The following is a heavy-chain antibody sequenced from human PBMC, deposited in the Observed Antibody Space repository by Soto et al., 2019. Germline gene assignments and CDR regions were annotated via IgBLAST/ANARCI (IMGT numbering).Heavy chain of an antibody. Sequence: PSETLSLTCAVYGGSFSGYYWSWIRQPPGKGLEWIGEINHSGSTNYNPSLKSRVTISVDTSKNQFSLKLSSVTAADTAVYYCARVRPESSSYWFDTWGQGTLATVSS. V-gene: IGHV4-34*01. CDR3: ARVRPESSSYWFDT. J-gene: IGHJ5*02. D-gene: IGHD6-6*01. CDR2: INHSGST. CDR1: GGSFSGYY.